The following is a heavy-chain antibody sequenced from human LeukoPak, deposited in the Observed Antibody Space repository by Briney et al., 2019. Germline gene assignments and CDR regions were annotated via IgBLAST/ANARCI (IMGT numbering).Heavy chain of an antibody. D-gene: IGHD5-12*01. J-gene: IGHJ4*02. CDR2: ISGSGGST. Sequence: GGSLRLSCAASGFTFSSYAMSWVRQAPGKGLEWVSAISGSGGSTYYADSVKGRFTISRDNSKNTLYLQMNSLRAEDTAVYYCAKDLVVVATTWYYFDYWGQGTLVTVSS. CDR3: AKDLVVVATTWYYFDY. V-gene: IGHV3-23*01. CDR1: GFTFSSYA.